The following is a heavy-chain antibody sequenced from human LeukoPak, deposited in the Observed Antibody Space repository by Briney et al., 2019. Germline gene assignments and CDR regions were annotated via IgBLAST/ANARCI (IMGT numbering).Heavy chain of an antibody. CDR2: INHSGST. CDR3: ARVSDYVWGSYRPIGWFDP. CDR1: GGSFSGYY. J-gene: IGHJ5*02. V-gene: IGHV4-34*01. D-gene: IGHD3-16*02. Sequence: PSETLSLTCAVYGGSFSGYYWSWIRQPPGKGLEWIGEINHSGSTNYNPSLKSRVTISVDTSKNQFSLKLSSVTAADTAVYYCARVSDYVWGSYRPIGWFDPWGQGTLVTVSS.